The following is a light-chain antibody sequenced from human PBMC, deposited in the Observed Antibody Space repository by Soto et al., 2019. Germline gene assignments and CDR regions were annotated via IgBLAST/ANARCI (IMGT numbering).Light chain of an antibody. CDR1: QTVSSN. J-gene: IGKJ4*01. V-gene: IGKV3-20*01. CDR2: AAS. Sequence: EIVMTQSPATLSVSPGERATLSCRASQTVSSNLTWYQQKPGQAPRLLIYAASSRPTDIPYRFSGSGSGTDFPLTISRLEPEDFAVYYCQQYGSSLTFGGGTKVDI. CDR3: QQYGSSLT.